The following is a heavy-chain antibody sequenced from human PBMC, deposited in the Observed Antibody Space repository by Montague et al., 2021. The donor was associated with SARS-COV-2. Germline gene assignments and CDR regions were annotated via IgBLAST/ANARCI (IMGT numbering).Heavy chain of an antibody. D-gene: IGHD2-8*01. CDR2: INHSGTT. J-gene: IGHJ5*01. CDR3: ARGGRFCVDDVCYLPRSGFDS. CDR1: YGSFSGYY. V-gene: IGHV4-34*01. Sequence: SETLSLTCTVYYGSFSGYYWSWIRQAPGKGLEWIGEINHSGTTNYNPSLKSRVTMSVDTSKNQFSLNLTSVSAADTAVYYCARGGRFCVDDVCYLPRSGFDSWGQGTLVTVSS.